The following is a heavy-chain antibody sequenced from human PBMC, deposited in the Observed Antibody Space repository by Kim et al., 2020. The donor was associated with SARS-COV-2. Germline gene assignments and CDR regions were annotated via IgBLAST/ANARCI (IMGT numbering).Heavy chain of an antibody. CDR2: IYYSGST. J-gene: IGHJ4*02. CDR1: GGSISSYY. Sequence: SETLSLTCTVSGGSISSYYWSWIRQPPGKGLEWIGYIYYSGSTNYNPSLKSRVTISVDTSKNQFSLKLSSVTAADTAVYYCARDSVGGYFDYWGQGTLVTVSS. CDR3: ARDSVGGYFDY. V-gene: IGHV4-59*01. D-gene: IGHD1-1*01.